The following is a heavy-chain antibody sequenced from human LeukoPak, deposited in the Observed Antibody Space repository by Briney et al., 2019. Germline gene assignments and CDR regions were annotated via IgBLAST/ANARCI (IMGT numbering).Heavy chain of an antibody. J-gene: IGHJ4*02. V-gene: IGHV4-59*12. D-gene: IGHD6-19*01. Sequence: SETLSLTCTVSGGSISSYYWGWIRQPPGKGLEWIGYFYYSGSTNYNPSLKSRVTVSVDTSKNQFSLKLSSVTAADTAVYYCAREPVAVAGNFDYWGQGTLVTVSS. CDR1: GGSISSYY. CDR2: FYYSGST. CDR3: AREPVAVAGNFDY.